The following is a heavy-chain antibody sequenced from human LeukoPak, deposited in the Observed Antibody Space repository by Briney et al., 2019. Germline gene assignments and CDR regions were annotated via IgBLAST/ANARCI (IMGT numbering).Heavy chain of an antibody. CDR3: AKCQGRVCSSTPHGMDV. J-gene: IGHJ6*02. V-gene: IGHV3-33*06. Sequence: GGSLRLSCAASGFTFSSYGMHWVRQAPGKGLEWVAVIWYDGSNKYYADSVKGRFTISRDNSKNTLYLQMNSLRAEDTAVYYCAKCQGRVCSSTPHGMDVWGRGTTVTVSS. D-gene: IGHD2-2*01. CDR1: GFTFSSYG. CDR2: IWYDGSNK.